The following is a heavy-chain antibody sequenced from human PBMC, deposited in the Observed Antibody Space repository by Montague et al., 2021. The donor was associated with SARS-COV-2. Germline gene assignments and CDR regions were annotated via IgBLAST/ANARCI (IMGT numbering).Heavy chain of an antibody. J-gene: IGHJ3*02. CDR2: IYYSGST. CDR1: GGSISSSSYY. Sequence: SETLSLTRTVSGGSISSSSYYWGWIRQPPGKGLEWIGSIYYSGSTYYXPSLKSRVTISVDTSKNHFSLKLSSVTAADTAVYYCARRGRKLLPVATTVGGFDIWGQGTMVTVSS. D-gene: IGHD5-12*01. V-gene: IGHV4-39*02. CDR3: ARRGRKLLPVATTVGGFDI.